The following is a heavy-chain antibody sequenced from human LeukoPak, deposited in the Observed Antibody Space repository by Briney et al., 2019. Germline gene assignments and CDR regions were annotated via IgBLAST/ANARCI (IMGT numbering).Heavy chain of an antibody. J-gene: IGHJ4*02. V-gene: IGHV3-23*01. CDR2: ISGSAYST. CDR1: GFSFSDYD. CDR3: AKEAGYSGYDYPDY. Sequence: GGSLRLSCSASGFSFSDYDMNWFRQAPGKGLEWVSGISGSAYSTYYADSVQGRFTISRDNSKNTLYLQMNSLRAEDTAVYYCAKEAGYSGYDYPDYWGQGTLVTVSS. D-gene: IGHD5-12*01.